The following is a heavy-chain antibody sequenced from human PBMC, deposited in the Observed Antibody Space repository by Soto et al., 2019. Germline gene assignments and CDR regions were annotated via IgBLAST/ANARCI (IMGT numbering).Heavy chain of an antibody. Sequence: GGSMRLSYSAAVVTVSSYSRGCVRQKTLKGLEWVASISSRSSYIYYADSVKGRFTISRDNAKNSLYLQMNSLRAEDTAVDYCATDRSRIAAHHGVDDWGHRTLVPFSS. CDR2: ISSRSSYI. D-gene: IGHD6-6*01. V-gene: IGHV3-21*01. J-gene: IGHJ4*01. CDR1: VVTVSSYS. CDR3: ATDRSRIAAHHGVDD.